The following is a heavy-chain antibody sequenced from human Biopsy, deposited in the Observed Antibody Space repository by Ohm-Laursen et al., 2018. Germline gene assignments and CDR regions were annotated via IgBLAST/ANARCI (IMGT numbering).Heavy chain of an antibody. V-gene: IGHV4-59*11. J-gene: IGHJ4*02. CDR2: ISYTGYT. D-gene: IGHD4-23*01. CDR1: GGSFTGHY. CDR3: ARGSNDFGGLYFPR. Sequence: GTLSLTCTVSGGSFTGHYWSWIRQPPGEGLEWIGHISYTGYTSYNASLKSRVTISVDTSRNHFSLRLSSLTAADTAVYYCARGSNDFGGLYFPRWGQGTLLAVSS.